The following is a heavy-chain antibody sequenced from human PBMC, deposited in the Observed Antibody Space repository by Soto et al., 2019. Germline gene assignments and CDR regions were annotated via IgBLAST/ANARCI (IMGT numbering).Heavy chain of an antibody. CDR2: ISYDGSNK. V-gene: IGHV3-30*18. D-gene: IGHD6-13*01. J-gene: IGHJ6*02. Sequence: PGGSLRLSCAASGFTFSSYGMHWVRQAPGKGLEWVAVISYDGSNKYYADSVKGRFTISRDNSKNTLYLQMNSLRAEDTAVYYCAKIDLKGSSSWYAALESHPLLYYYYGMDVWGQGTTVTVSS. CDR1: GFTFSSYG. CDR3: AKIDLKGSSSWYAALESHPLLYYYYGMDV.